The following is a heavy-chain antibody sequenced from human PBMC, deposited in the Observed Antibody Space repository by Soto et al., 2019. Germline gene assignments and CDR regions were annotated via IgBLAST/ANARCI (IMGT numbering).Heavy chain of an antibody. Sequence: GESLKISCQGSGYSFANYGSAWVRQMPGKGLEWLGVIYPGDSDTKYSPSFRGQVTISADKSISHVYLQWSRLNASDTAMYYCARNRLRQYYSGMDVWGQGTTVTVSS. CDR3: ARNRLRQYYSGMDV. V-gene: IGHV5-51*01. D-gene: IGHD3-10*01. CDR1: GYSFANYG. J-gene: IGHJ6*02. CDR2: IYPGDSDT.